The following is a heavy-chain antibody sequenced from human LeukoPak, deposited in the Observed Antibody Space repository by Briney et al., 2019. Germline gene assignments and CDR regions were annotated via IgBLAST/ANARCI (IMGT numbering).Heavy chain of an antibody. D-gene: IGHD3-3*01. V-gene: IGHV3-74*01. Sequence: GGSLTLSCAVSGLNFTFYAMSWVRQVPGKGLAWVARVDRDGIKTDYADSVKGRFTISRHNAKNMAYLQMDSLRVDDTAVYYCESSRWSGSVDFWGRGILVTVSS. CDR2: VDRDGIKT. CDR3: ESSRWSGSVDF. J-gene: IGHJ4*02. CDR1: GLNFTFYA.